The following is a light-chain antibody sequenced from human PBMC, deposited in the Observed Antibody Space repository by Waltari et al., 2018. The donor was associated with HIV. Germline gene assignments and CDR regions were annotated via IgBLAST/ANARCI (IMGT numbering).Light chain of an antibody. CDR2: DVS. Sequence: QSALTQPASVSGSPGQSITISCTGSSSDVGASNYVSSYQQHPGKAPKLVIYDVSNRPSGVSNRFSGSKSGNTASLTISGLQTEDEADYYCNSYSTTYTPCVFGTGTRVTVL. J-gene: IGLJ1*01. V-gene: IGLV2-14*01. CDR3: NSYSTTYTPCV. CDR1: SSDVGASNY.